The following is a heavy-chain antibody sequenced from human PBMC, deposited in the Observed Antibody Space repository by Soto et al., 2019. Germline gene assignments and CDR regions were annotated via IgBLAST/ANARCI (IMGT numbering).Heavy chain of an antibody. J-gene: IGHJ3*02. Sequence: SVKVSCKASGGTFSSYAISWVRQAPGQGLEWMGGIIPIFGTANYAQKFQGRVTITADESTSTAYMELSSLRSEDTAVYYCARVPIYYYDSSGHHAFDIWGQGTMVTVSS. D-gene: IGHD3-22*01. CDR2: IIPIFGTA. V-gene: IGHV1-69*13. CDR3: ARVPIYYYDSSGHHAFDI. CDR1: GGTFSSYA.